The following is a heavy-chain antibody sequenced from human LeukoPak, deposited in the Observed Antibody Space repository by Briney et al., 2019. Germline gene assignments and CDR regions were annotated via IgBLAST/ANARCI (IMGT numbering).Heavy chain of an antibody. Sequence: GGSLRLSCTASGFTFGDYAMSWVRRAPGKGLEWVSYISSSSSTIYYADSVKGRFTISRDNSKNTLYLQMNSLRAEDTAVYYCARERGADESALDYWGQGTLVTVSS. V-gene: IGHV3-48*01. J-gene: IGHJ4*02. CDR1: GFTFGDYA. CDR3: ARERGADESALDY. CDR2: ISSSSSTI. D-gene: IGHD6-6*01.